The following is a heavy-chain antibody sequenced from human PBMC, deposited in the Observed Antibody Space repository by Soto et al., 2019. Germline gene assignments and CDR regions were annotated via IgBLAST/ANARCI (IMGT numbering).Heavy chain of an antibody. V-gene: IGHV3-23*01. CDR3: EKEAGGGAAMVTSYFDY. D-gene: IGHD5-18*01. CDR1: GITFSSYV. J-gene: IGHJ4*02. Sequence: EVQLLESGGGLVQSGGSLRLSCAASGITFSSYVLSWVRQAPGMGLEWVSSISGSGASTYYADSVKGRFTISRDTSKSTLYLHLNSLRADDTAIYYCEKEAGGGAAMVTSYFDYWGQGTLVSVSS. CDR2: ISGSGAST.